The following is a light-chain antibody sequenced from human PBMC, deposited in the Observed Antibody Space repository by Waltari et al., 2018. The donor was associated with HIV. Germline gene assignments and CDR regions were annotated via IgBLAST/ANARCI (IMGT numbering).Light chain of an antibody. Sequence: DIQMTKSPSTLSASVGDRVTITCRASQNINYWLAWYQQRPGKAPKLLIYKASSLESGVPSRFSGSGSGTEFSLTISSLQPDDFATYYCQQYKSSSSTFGQGTTVDIK. CDR1: QNINYW. CDR3: QQYKSSSST. CDR2: KAS. J-gene: IGKJ1*01. V-gene: IGKV1-5*03.